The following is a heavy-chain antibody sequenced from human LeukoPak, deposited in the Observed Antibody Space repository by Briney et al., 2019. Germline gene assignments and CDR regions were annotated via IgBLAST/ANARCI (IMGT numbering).Heavy chain of an antibody. V-gene: IGHV3-21*01. J-gene: IGHJ4*02. D-gene: IGHD3-9*01. CDR3: ARGNPKRYWYYFDY. CDR1: GFTFSSYS. CDR2: ISSSSSYI. Sequence: GGSLRLSCAASGFTFSSYSMNWVRQAPGKGLEWVSSISSSSSYIYYADSVKGRFTISRDNAKNSLYLQMNSLRAEDTAVYYCARGNPKRYWYYFDYWGQGTLVTVSS.